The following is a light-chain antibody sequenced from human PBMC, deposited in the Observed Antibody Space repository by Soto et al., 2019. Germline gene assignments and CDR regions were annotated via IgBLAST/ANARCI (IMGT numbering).Light chain of an antibody. CDR2: DVN. Sequence: QAVVTQPASVSGSPGQSIAISCTGTSSDVGGYDYVSWYQQHPGKAPKLMIYDVNNQPSGVSSRFSGSKSGNTASLTISGLQAEDEADYYCSSYTSNNSWVFGGGTKLTVL. V-gene: IGLV2-14*01. CDR1: SSDVGGYDY. J-gene: IGLJ3*02. CDR3: SSYTSNNSWV.